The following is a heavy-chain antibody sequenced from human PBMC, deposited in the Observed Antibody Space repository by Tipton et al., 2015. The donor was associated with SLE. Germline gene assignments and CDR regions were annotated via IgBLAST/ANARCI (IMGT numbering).Heavy chain of an antibody. CDR3: ARMPPGGWNYYFDY. V-gene: IGHV4-59*11. CDR1: GGSINSHY. D-gene: IGHD1-7*01. CDR2: ISYSGNT. Sequence: TLSLTCTVSGGSINSHYWTWIRQPPGKGLEWIGWISYSGNTNFNPSLKSRVTISIDRSGSQFSLSLTSVTAADTAVYYCARMPPGGWNYYFDYWGQGTPVTVSS. J-gene: IGHJ4*02.